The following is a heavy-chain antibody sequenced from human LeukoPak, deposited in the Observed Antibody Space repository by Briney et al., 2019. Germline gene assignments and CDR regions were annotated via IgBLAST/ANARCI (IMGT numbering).Heavy chain of an antibody. CDR2: ISYDGSNK. CDR3: AKRGGYQTMAAFDY. Sequence: PGGSLRLSCAPSGFTFSSYAMTWVPHAPGKGLEWVAVISYDGSNKYYADSVKGRFTISRDNSKNTLYLQMNSLRAEDSAVYYCAKRGGYQTMAAFDYWGQGTLVTVSS. D-gene: IGHD3-10*01. J-gene: IGHJ4*02. CDR1: GFTFSSYA. V-gene: IGHV3-30-3*02.